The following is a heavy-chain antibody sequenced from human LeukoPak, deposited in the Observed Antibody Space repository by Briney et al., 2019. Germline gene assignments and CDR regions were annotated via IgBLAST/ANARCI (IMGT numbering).Heavy chain of an antibody. CDR1: GFTFSSYA. Sequence: PGRSLRLSCAASGFTFSSYAMHWVRQAPGKGLEWVAVISYDGSNKYYADSVKGRFTISRDNSKNTMYLQMNRLRAEDTAVYYCARVIPRITMVRGPFDYWGQGTLVTVSS. D-gene: IGHD3-10*01. V-gene: IGHV3-30-3*01. CDR2: ISYDGSNK. J-gene: IGHJ4*02. CDR3: ARVIPRITMVRGPFDY.